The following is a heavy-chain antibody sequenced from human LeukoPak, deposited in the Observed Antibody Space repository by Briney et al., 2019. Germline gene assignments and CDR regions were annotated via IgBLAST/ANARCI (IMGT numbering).Heavy chain of an antibody. CDR3: ARALSVAMVRGIIIPYNFDH. J-gene: IGHJ4*02. V-gene: IGHV1-2*04. CDR2: LDPSSGGT. D-gene: IGHD3-10*01. Sequence: APEEVSCKPSGYTFTGYHIQWVRQAPGQGREWMRWLDPSSGGTNYAQKFQDWVTMTRDTSINTAYMELTRLRSNDTAVYYCARALSVAMVRGIIIPYNFDHWGQGTLVTVSS. CDR1: GYTFTGYH.